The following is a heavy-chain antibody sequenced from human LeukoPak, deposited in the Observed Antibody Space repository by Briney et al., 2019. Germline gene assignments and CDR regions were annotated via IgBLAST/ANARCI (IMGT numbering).Heavy chain of an antibody. Sequence: PSETLSLTCTVSGGSISSSNWWSWVRQPPGKGLEWIGEIYHLGNTNYNPSLKRRVTMSVDKSKSQFSLKLSSVTAADTAIYYCSRDRDYYDSSGYPFDLWGRGTLVTVSS. CDR2: IYHLGNT. CDR3: SRDRDYYDSSGYPFDL. V-gene: IGHV4-4*02. CDR1: GGSISSSNW. J-gene: IGHJ4*02. D-gene: IGHD3-22*01.